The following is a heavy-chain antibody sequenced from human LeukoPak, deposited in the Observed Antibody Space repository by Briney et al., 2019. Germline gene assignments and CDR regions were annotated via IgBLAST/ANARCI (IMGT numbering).Heavy chain of an antibody. CDR2: INPNSGGT. Sequence: GASVKVSCKASGYTFTGYYMHWVRQAPGQGLEWMGWINPNSGGTNYAQKFQGRVTMTRDTSISTAYMELSRLRSDDTAVYYCARDYPTSEYSSSWYQNWFDPWGQGTLVTVSS. J-gene: IGHJ5*02. D-gene: IGHD6-13*01. CDR3: ARDYPTSEYSSSWYQNWFDP. V-gene: IGHV1-2*02. CDR1: GYTFTGYY.